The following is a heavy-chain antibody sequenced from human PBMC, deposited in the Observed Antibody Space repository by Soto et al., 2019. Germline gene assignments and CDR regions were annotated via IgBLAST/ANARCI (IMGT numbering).Heavy chain of an antibody. CDR3: ATSNTTCPGCYS. CDR1: GGSISSYY. Sequence: TSETLSLTCTVSGGSISSYYWSWIRQSPGKGLEWIGYISHSGLRHYRASLQSRLTMSVETSKNQFSLNLTSVTAADTAIYYCATSNTTCPGCYSWGQGTLVTVSS. V-gene: IGHV4-59*01. D-gene: IGHD2-2*01. J-gene: IGHJ5*02. CDR2: ISHSGLR.